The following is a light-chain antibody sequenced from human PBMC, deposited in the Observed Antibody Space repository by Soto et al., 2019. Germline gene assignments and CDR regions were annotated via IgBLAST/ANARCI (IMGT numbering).Light chain of an antibody. V-gene: IGKV4-1*01. CDR3: HQYHSAPPA. Sequence: DIVMTQSPDSLAVSLGARATINCKSSQSVFASHNNKNFLAWYQQRPGQPPKLLIYWASTREVGVPDRFSGSGSGTDFTLTISGLQAEDVAVYYCHQYHSAPPAFGQGTKVEIK. J-gene: IGKJ1*01. CDR2: WAS. CDR1: QSVFASHNNKNF.